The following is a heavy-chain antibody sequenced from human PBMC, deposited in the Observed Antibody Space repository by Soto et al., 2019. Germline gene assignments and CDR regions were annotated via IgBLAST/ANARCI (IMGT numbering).Heavy chain of an antibody. CDR3: AKGHCSGGSCYYYYYYYGMDV. V-gene: IGHV3-23*01. Sequence: GGSLRLSCAASGFTFSSYAMSWVRQAPGKGLEWVSAISGSGGSTYYADSVKGRFTISRDNSKNTLYLQMNSLRAEDTAVYYCAKGHCSGGSCYYYYYYYGMDVWGQGTTVTVSS. CDR1: GFTFSSYA. D-gene: IGHD2-15*01. CDR2: ISGSGGST. J-gene: IGHJ6*02.